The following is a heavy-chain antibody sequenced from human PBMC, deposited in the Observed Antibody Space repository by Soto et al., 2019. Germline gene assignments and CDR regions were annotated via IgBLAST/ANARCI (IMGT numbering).Heavy chain of an antibody. CDR1: GGTFSSYA. Sequence: ASVKVSCKASGGTFSSYAISWVRQAPGQGLEWMGWISAINGTANYAQKFQGRVTITADKSTSTAYMELRSLRSDDTAVYYCARADSGWESVSAIWGQGTLVTVSS. CDR3: ARADSGWESVSAI. D-gene: IGHD6-19*01. J-gene: IGHJ4*02. CDR2: ISAINGTA. V-gene: IGHV1-69*06.